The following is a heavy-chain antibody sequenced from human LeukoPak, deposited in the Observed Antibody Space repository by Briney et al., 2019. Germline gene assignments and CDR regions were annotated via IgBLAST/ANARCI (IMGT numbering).Heavy chain of an antibody. CDR2: IYYSGST. CDR3: ARDNGSGSYSY. D-gene: IGHD3-10*01. J-gene: IGHJ4*02. CDR1: GGSISSSSYY. Sequence: SETLSLTCTVSGGSISSSSYYWGWIRQPPGKGLEWIGSIYYSGSTYYNPSLKSRVTISVDTSKNQFSLKLSSVTAADTAVYYCARDNGSGSYSYWGQGTLVTVSS. V-gene: IGHV4-39*07.